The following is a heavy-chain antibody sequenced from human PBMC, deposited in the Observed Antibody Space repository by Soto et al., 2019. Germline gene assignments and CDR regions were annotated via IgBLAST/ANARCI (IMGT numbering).Heavy chain of an antibody. CDR1: SGSISSSNW. D-gene: IGHD2-2*01. J-gene: IGHJ6*03. CDR3: ARVVLEAVPAANSYYYMDV. V-gene: IGHV4-4*02. Sequence: SETLSLTCAVSSGSISSSNWWSWVRQPPGKGLEWIGEIYHSGSTNYNPSLKSRVTISVDKSKNQFSLKLSSVTAADTAVYYCARVVLEAVPAANSYYYMDVWGKGTTVTVSS. CDR2: IYHSGST.